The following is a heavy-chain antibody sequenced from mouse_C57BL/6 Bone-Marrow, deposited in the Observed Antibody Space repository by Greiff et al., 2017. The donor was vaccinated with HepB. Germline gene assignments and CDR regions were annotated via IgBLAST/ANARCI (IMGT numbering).Heavy chain of an antibody. Sequence: EVMLVESGAELVRPGASVKLSCTASGFNIKDDYMHWVKQRPEQGLEWIGWIDPENGDTEYASKFQGKATITADTSSNTAYLQLSSLTSEDTAVYYCTTRVFDYWGQGTTLTVSS. V-gene: IGHV14-4*01. CDR3: TTRVFDY. CDR1: GFNIKDDY. J-gene: IGHJ2*01. CDR2: IDPENGDT.